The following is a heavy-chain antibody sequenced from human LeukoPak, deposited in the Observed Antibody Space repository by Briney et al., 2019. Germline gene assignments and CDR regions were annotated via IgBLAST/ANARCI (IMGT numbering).Heavy chain of an antibody. J-gene: IGHJ4*02. CDR3: ARHGTGTGYRLDY. CDR2: GHYSGTT. CDR1: GVSINSHY. Sequence: PSETLSLTCTVSGVSINSHYWSWIRQSPGKGLEWIAYGHYSGTTNYNPSLKSRGTISVDTSKNQFSLKLTSVSAADTAMYYCARHGTGTGYRLDYWGLGTLVTVSS. D-gene: IGHD3/OR15-3a*01. V-gene: IGHV4-59*08.